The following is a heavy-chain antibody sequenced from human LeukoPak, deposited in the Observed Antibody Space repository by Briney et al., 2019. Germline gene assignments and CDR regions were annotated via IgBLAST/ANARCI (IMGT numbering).Heavy chain of an antibody. CDR1: GFTFSTYG. D-gene: IGHD3-10*01. J-gene: IGHJ4*02. CDR3: ARDGPGGAYFDY. V-gene: IGHV3-33*08. CDR2: IWYDGSSK. Sequence: GGSLRLSCAASGFTFSTYGMHWVRQAPGKGLEWVAVIWYDGSSKYYADSVKGRFTISRDNSKNTLYLQMNSLRAEDTAVYYCARDGPGGAYFDYWGQGTLVTVSS.